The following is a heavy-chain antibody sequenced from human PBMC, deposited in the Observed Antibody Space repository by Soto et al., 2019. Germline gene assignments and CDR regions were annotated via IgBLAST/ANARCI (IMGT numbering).Heavy chain of an antibody. D-gene: IGHD2-15*01. V-gene: IGHV1-69*01. CDR3: ARSAAYCSGGSCYQIRYGMDV. Sequence: QVQLVQSGAEVKKPGSSVKVSCKASGGTFSSYAISWVRQAPGQGLAWLGGIIPIFGTANYAQKFQGRVTITADDSTSTAYMELSSLRSEDTAVYYCARSAAYCSGGSCYQIRYGMDVWGQGTTVTVSS. CDR1: GGTFSSYA. CDR2: IIPIFGTA. J-gene: IGHJ6*02.